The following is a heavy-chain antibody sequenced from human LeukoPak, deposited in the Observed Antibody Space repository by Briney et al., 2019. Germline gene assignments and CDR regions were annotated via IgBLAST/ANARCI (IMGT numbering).Heavy chain of an antibody. CDR2: IGFDGRST. V-gene: IGHV3-30*02. CDR3: AGDTSSSPMGFDY. Sequence: GGSLRLSCETSGFILSSYGMHWARQAPGKGLEWVAFIGFDGRSTHYADSVKGRFTISRDNSASTVFLQMNNLRVEDTALYYCAGDTSSSPMGFDYWGQGTLVTVSS. CDR1: GFILSSYG. D-gene: IGHD6-6*01. J-gene: IGHJ4*02.